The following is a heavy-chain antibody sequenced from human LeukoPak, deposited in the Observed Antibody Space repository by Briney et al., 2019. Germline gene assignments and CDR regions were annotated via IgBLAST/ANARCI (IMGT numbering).Heavy chain of an antibody. V-gene: IGHV4-34*01. Sequence: SETLSLTCAVYGGSFSGYYWSWIRQPPGKGLEWIGEINHSGSTDYNPSLKSRVTISVDTSKNQFSLKLSSVTAADTAVYYCARRQWLVPFDYWGQGTLVAVSS. CDR2: INHSGST. CDR3: ARRQWLVPFDY. CDR1: GGSFSGYY. J-gene: IGHJ4*02. D-gene: IGHD6-19*01.